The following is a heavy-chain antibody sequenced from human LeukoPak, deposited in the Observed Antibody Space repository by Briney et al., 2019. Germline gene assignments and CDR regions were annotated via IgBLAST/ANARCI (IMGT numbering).Heavy chain of an antibody. J-gene: IGHJ4*02. CDR2: IRYDGSNT. V-gene: IGHV3-30*02. Sequence: GGSLRLSRVASGFTFSDHGFHWVRQAPGKGLEWVAFIRYDGSNTYYTDSVKGRFTISRDNSKNTLYLQMSSLRTEDTAVYYCAKAKYQLPHDYWGQGTLVTVSS. CDR3: AKAKYQLPHDY. D-gene: IGHD2-2*01. CDR1: GFTFSDHG.